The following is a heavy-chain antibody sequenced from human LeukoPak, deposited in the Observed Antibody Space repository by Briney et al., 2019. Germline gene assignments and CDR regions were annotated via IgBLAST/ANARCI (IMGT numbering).Heavy chain of an antibody. CDR2: IYTSGST. CDR1: GGSISSGGYY. J-gene: IGHJ6*03. V-gene: IGHV4-61*09. Sequence: PSQTLSLTCTVSGGSISSGGYYWSWLRQPAGKGLEWIGHIYTSGSTNYNPSLKSRVTISVDTSKNQFSLKLSSVTAADTAVYYCARDRVVVTARQNYYMDVWGKGTTVTVSS. D-gene: IGHD2-15*01. CDR3: ARDRVVVTARQNYYMDV.